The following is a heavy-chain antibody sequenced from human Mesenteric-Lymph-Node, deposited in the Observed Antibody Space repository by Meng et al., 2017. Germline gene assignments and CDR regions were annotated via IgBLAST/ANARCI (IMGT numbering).Heavy chain of an antibody. Sequence: VQLVQAGAEVKKPGPSVKVSCKTSGYTFISYCSSWVRQAPGQGPEWMGWISAYNGNTNYAQKFQGRVTMTTDTSTSTAYMELRSLRSDDTAVYYCARDTPRGQTSGWYYWGQGTLVTVSS. CDR1: GYTFISYC. CDR3: ARDTPRGQTSGWYY. D-gene: IGHD6-19*01. V-gene: IGHV1-18*01. J-gene: IGHJ4*02. CDR2: ISAYNGNT.